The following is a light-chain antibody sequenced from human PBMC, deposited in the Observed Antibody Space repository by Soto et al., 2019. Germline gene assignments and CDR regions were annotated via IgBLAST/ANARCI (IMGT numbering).Light chain of an antibody. CDR1: SSNIGAGYD. CDR3: CSYAGSYPFV. Sequence: QSVLTQPPSVSGAPGQRVTISCTGSSSNIGAGYDVHWYQQLPGTAPKLLIYDNSNRPSGVPDRFSGSKSGTSASLAITGLQAEDEADYYCCSYAGSYPFVFGTGTKLTVL. J-gene: IGLJ1*01. V-gene: IGLV1-40*01. CDR2: DNS.